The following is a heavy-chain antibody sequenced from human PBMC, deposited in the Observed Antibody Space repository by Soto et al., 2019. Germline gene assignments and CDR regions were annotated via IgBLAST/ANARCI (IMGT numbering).Heavy chain of an antibody. CDR2: ISYDGSNK. CDR3: AKSMLEDFWSGYRNYYYYYGMDV. D-gene: IGHD3-3*01. V-gene: IGHV3-30*18. CDR1: GFTFSSYG. Sequence: GGSLRLSCAASGFTFSSYGMHWVRQAPGKGLEWVAVISYDGSNKYYADSVKGRFTISRDNSKNTLYLQMNSLRAEDTAVYYCAKSMLEDFWSGYRNYYYYYGMDVWGQGTTVTVSS. J-gene: IGHJ6*02.